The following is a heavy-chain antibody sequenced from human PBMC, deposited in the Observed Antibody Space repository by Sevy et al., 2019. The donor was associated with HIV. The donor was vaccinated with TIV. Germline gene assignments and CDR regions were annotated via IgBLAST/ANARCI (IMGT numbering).Heavy chain of an antibody. J-gene: IGHJ6*02. D-gene: IGHD3-10*01. V-gene: IGHV3-74*01. Sequence: GGSLRLSCAASGVTFSTYWMHWVRQVPGKGLVWVSRINNDGSSTSYADSVKGRFTISRDNAKNTLYLQMNSLRAEDTAVNYFASAGEGLWAYGMDVWGQGTTVTVSS. CDR2: INNDGSST. CDR3: ASAGEGLWAYGMDV. CDR1: GVTFSTYW.